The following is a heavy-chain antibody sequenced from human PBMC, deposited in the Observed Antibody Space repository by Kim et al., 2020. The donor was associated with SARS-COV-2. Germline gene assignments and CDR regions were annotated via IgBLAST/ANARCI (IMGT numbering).Heavy chain of an antibody. Sequence: GGSLRLSCAASGFSFSGYGMNWVRQAPGKGLEWVSYFSRSGTIYYADSVKGRFTISRDNDKNSLYLQMNSLRDDDKAMYYCARRYCSGGICGFDSWGQGTLVAVSS. J-gene: IGHJ4*02. CDR1: GFSFSGYG. V-gene: IGHV3-48*02. CDR2: FSRSGTI. CDR3: ARRYCSGGICGFDS. D-gene: IGHD2-15*01.